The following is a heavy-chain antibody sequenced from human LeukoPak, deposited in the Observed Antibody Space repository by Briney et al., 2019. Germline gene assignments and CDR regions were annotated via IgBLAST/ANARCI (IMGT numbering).Heavy chain of an antibody. CDR3: ARAGGDSWYFDY. J-gene: IGHJ4*02. CDR1: GDSVSSNSAA. D-gene: IGHD2-21*02. Sequence: SQTLSLTCVISGDSVSSNSAAWNWIRQSPSRGLEWLGRTYYRSKWYNDYAVSVKSRMTINADTSKNQFSLQLNSVTPEDTAVYYCARAGGDSWYFDYRGQGTLVTVSS. V-gene: IGHV6-1*01. CDR2: TYYRSKWYN.